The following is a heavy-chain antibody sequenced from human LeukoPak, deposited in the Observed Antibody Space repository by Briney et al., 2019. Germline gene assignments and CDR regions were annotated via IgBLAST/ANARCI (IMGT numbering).Heavy chain of an antibody. J-gene: IGHJ5*02. CDR3: ARDPSYYDSSGP. D-gene: IGHD3-22*01. CDR2: ISGSGGST. V-gene: IGHV3-23*01. CDR1: GFTFSSYA. Sequence: GGSLRLSCAASGFTFSSYAMSWVRQAPGKGLEWVSAISGSGGSTYYADSVKGRFTISRDNSKNTLYLQMNSLRAEDTAVYYCARDPSYYDSSGPWGQGTLVTVSS.